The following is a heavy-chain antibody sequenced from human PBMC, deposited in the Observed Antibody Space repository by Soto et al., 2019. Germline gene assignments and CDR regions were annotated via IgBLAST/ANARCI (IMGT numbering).Heavy chain of an antibody. V-gene: IGHV4-31*03. CDR2: IYYSGST. D-gene: IGHD6-13*01. J-gene: IGHJ3*02. Sequence: SETLSLTCTVSGGSISSGGYYCSWIRQHPGKGLEWIGYIYYSGSTYYNPSLKSRVTISVDTSKNQFSLKLSCVTAADTAVYYCARVSQIAGGAFDIWGQGTMVTVSS. CDR3: ARVSQIAGGAFDI. CDR1: GGSISSGGYY.